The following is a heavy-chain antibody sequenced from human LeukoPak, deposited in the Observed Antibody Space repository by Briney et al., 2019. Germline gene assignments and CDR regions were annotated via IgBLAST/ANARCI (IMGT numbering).Heavy chain of an antibody. CDR1: GGSISSNNYY. D-gene: IGHD2-2*01. Sequence: PSETLSLTCTVSGGSISSNNYYWGWIRQPPGKGLEWIGSLYYSGSAYYNPSLKSRVTISVDTSKNQFSLKVNSVTAADTALYYCARGDCSSTICYSPMDVWGKGTTVTVSS. CDR3: ARGDCSSTICYSPMDV. V-gene: IGHV4-39*07. CDR2: LYYSGSA. J-gene: IGHJ6*03.